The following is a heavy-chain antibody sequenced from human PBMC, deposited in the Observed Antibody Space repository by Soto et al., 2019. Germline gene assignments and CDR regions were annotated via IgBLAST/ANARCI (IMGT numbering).Heavy chain of an antibody. V-gene: IGHV3-7*03. D-gene: IGHD3-10*01. J-gene: IGHJ4*01. CDR2: IKEDGGET. CDR3: ARASHLMKCGDLLSRLYLDY. CDR1: GFSIYTYW. Sequence: EVQLVESGGGLVQPGGSLRLSCAVSGFSIYTYWMTWVRQARGKGLEWVANIKEDGGETYYVDSVRGRFTISRDNARDSLYQPMNRLRGEYTAVNFCARASHLMKCGDLLSRLYLDYWGQGTLVTVSS.